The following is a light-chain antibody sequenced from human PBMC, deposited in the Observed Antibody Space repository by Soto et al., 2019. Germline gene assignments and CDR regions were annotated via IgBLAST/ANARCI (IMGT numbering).Light chain of an antibody. V-gene: IGKV1-39*01. Sequence: DIQMTQSPSSLSASVGDRVTITCRASQSISSYLNWYQQKPGKAPKLLIYAASSLQSGVPSRSSGSGSGTDFTLTISSLHPEDFATYYCQQSHSTPPFTFGPGTKVDIK. CDR2: AAS. J-gene: IGKJ3*01. CDR1: QSISSY. CDR3: QQSHSTPPFT.